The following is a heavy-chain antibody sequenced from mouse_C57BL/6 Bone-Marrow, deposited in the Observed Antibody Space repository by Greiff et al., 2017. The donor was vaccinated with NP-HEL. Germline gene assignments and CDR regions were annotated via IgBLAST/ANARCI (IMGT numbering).Heavy chain of an antibody. CDR2: IYPGSGST. D-gene: IGHD1-1*01. CDR3: AREWDYYGSSYYFAY. Sequence: QVQLQQPGAELVKPGASVKMSCKASGYTFTSYWITWVKQRPGQGLEWIGDIYPGSGSTNYNETFKSKATLTVDTSSSTAYMQLSSLTSEDSAVYYCAREWDYYGSSYYFAYWGQGTTLTVSS. V-gene: IGHV1-55*01. J-gene: IGHJ2*01. CDR1: GYTFTSYW.